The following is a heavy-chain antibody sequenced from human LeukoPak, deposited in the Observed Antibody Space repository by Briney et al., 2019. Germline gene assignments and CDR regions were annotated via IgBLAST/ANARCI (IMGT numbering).Heavy chain of an antibody. D-gene: IGHD3-16*01. J-gene: IGHJ4*02. CDR1: GDSISSGGYY. CDR3: ARGDYGLDY. Sequence: PSQTLSLTRTVSGDSISSGGYYWSWIRQPPGKGLEWIGYIHHSGSTSYNPSLKSRLIISVDTSNNQFSLRLRSVTAADTAVYYCARGDYGLDYWGQGILVTVSS. CDR2: IHHSGST. V-gene: IGHV4-30-2*05.